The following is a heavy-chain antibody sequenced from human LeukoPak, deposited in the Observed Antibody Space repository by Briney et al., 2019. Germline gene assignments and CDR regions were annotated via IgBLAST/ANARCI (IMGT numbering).Heavy chain of an antibody. CDR3: AREVWGPEY. CDR2: IEQDGSEK. Sequence: GGSLRLSCAASGFIFENYWMNWVRQAPGKGLEWVANIEQDGSEKYYVDSVKGRFTISRDNARNSLYLQMNSLRAEDTAVYYCAREVWGPEYWSQGTLVTVSS. D-gene: IGHD1-14*01. V-gene: IGHV3-7*01. J-gene: IGHJ4*02. CDR1: GFIFENYW.